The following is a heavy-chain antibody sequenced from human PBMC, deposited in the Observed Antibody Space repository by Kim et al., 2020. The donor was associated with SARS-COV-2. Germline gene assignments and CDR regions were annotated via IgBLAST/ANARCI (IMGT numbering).Heavy chain of an antibody. Sequence: SVKVSCKASGGTFSSYAIIWVRQAPGQGLEWRGRIIPILGIANYAHKFQGRVTITADKSTSTAYMELSSLRSEDTAVYYCAREGLGTGVNFDDWGQGTL. CDR2: IIPILGIA. CDR1: GGTFSSYA. V-gene: IGHV1-69*04. D-gene: IGHD3-10*01. CDR3: AREGLGTGVNFDD. J-gene: IGHJ4*02.